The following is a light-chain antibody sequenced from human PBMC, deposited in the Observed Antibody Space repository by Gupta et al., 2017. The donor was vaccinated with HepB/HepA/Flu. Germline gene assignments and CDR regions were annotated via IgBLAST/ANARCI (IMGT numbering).Light chain of an antibody. Sequence: EIVLTKSPGTLSLSPGERATLSCRASQTVRRNLAWYQQKPGQPPRLLMYVASTRASTVPARFSGSGSGTDFTLTISSLQSEDFGVYFCQQDNNWPLTFGGGTKVEIK. J-gene: IGKJ4*01. CDR2: VAS. CDR3: QQDNNWPLT. CDR1: QTVRRN. V-gene: IGKV3-15*01.